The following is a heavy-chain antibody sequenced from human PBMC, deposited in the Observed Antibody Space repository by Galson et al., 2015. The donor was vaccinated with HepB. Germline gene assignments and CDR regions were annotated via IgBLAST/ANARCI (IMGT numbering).Heavy chain of an antibody. CDR2: ISAYNGNT. V-gene: IGHV1-18*04. CDR3: ARDRVTKDAFDI. D-gene: IGHD3-10*01. Sequence: SCKASGYTFTSYGISWVRQAPGQGLEWMGWISAYNGNTNYAQKLQGRATMTTDTSTSTAYMELRSLRSDDTAVYYCARDRVTKDAFDIWGQGTMVTVSS. J-gene: IGHJ3*02. CDR1: GYTFTSYG.